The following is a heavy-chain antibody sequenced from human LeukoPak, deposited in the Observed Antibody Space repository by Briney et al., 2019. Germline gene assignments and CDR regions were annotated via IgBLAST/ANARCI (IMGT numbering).Heavy chain of an antibody. J-gene: IGHJ4*02. CDR2: ISWNSGSI. D-gene: IGHD2-2*01. CDR1: GFTFDDYA. Sequence: GRSLRLSCAASGFTFDDYAMHWVRQAPGKGLEWVSGISWNSGSIGYADSVKGRFTISRDNAKNSLYLQVNSLRAEDTALYYCAKDYCSSTSCYFLDYWGQGTLVTVST. V-gene: IGHV3-9*01. CDR3: AKDYCSSTSCYFLDY.